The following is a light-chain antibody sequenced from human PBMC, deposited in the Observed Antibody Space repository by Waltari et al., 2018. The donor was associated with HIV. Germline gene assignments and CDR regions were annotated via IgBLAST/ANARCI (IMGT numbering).Light chain of an antibody. CDR2: EVI. CDR3: CSYAGTYTYVL. J-gene: IGLJ3*02. V-gene: IGLV2-11*01. CDR1: RSAVGGYDS. Sequence: QSALTQPRSVSGSPGQSVTISCPGTRSAVGGYDSLPWYLQHPGKVPKLIIYEVIKRPSGVPDRFSGSKSGNTASLTISGLQTEDEADYFCCSYAGTYTYVLFGGGTKLTVL.